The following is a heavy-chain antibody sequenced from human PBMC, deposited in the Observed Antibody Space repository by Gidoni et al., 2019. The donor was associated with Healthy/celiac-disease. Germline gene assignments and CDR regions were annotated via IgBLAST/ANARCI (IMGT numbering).Heavy chain of an antibody. CDR2: INHSGST. CDR3: GTQGAYYGSGSYTYYGMDV. Sequence: QVQLQQWGAGLLQPSETLSLTCAVYGGSFSGYYWSWIRQPPGKGLEWIGEINHSGSTNYNPSLKSRVTISVDTSKNQFSLKLSSVTAADTAVYYCGTQGAYYGSGSYTYYGMDVWGQGTTVTVSS. D-gene: IGHD3-10*01. J-gene: IGHJ6*02. V-gene: IGHV4-34*01. CDR1: GGSFSGYY.